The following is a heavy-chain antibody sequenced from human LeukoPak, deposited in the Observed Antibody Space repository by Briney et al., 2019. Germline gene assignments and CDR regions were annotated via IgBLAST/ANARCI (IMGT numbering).Heavy chain of an antibody. V-gene: IGHV3-30-3*01. J-gene: IGHJ4*02. CDR2: TSYDGVVK. CDR1: GFAFKAYA. Sequence: GGSLRLSCAASGFAFKAYAIHWVRQTPGKGLEWVTFTSYDGVVKYYADSVKGRLIISRDNSKNTVNLHMSSLRPGDTAVYYCARDLSTHYSIDFWGPGTLVSVSS. D-gene: IGHD2/OR15-2a*01. CDR3: ARDLSTHYSIDF.